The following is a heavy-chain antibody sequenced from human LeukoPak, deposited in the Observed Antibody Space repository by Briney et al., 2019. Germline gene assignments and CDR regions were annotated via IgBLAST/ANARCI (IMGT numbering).Heavy chain of an antibody. CDR1: GGSISSGGYY. J-gene: IGHJ3*02. D-gene: IGHD3-22*01. Sequence: PSETLSLTCTVSGGSISSGGYYWSWIRQPPGKGLEWIGYIYYSGSTNYNPSLKSRVTISVDTSKNQFSLKLSSVTAADTAVYYCARHGNYDSSGYFHDAFDIWGQGTMVTVSS. V-gene: IGHV4-61*08. CDR2: IYYSGST. CDR3: ARHGNYDSSGYFHDAFDI.